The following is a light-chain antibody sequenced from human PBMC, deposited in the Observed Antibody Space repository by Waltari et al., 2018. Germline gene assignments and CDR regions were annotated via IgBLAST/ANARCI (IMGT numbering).Light chain of an antibody. CDR2: HGN. CDR3: SSYTTSNTLWV. Sequence: QSALTQPASVSGSPGQSINISCTGTSSDVGDYSFDPCYQQHPSKAPQLLISHGNSRPSGVSNRFSGSKSGNTASLTISELQAEDGADYYCSSYTTSNTLWVFGGGTKLTVL. J-gene: IGLJ3*02. CDR1: SSDVGDYSF. V-gene: IGLV2-14*03.